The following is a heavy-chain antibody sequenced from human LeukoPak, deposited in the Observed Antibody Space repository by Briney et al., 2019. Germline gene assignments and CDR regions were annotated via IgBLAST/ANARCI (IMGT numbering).Heavy chain of an antibody. CDR2: MSGDATST. CDR3: AKTVSGSHSYQGGDY. Sequence: GGSLRLSCAASGFTFSSFAMNWVRQAPGKGLEWVSTMSGDATSTYYADSVKGRFTISRDNSKNTLYLQMNSLRAEDTAVYFCAKTVSGSHSYQGGDYWGQGTLVTVST. V-gene: IGHV3-23*01. J-gene: IGHJ4*02. CDR1: GFTFSSFA. D-gene: IGHD3-16*02.